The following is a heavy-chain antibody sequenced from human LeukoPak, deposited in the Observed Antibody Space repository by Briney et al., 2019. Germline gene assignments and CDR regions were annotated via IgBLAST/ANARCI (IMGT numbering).Heavy chain of an antibody. Sequence: ASVKVSCKASGYTFTGYYMHWVRQAPGQGLEWMGRINPNSGGTNYAQKFQGRVTMTRDTSISTAYMELSRLRSDDTAVYYCAREGYYYDSSGYFPYFDYWGQGTLVTVSS. J-gene: IGHJ4*02. D-gene: IGHD3-22*01. V-gene: IGHV1-2*06. CDR3: AREGYYYDSSGYFPYFDY. CDR1: GYTFTGYY. CDR2: INPNSGGT.